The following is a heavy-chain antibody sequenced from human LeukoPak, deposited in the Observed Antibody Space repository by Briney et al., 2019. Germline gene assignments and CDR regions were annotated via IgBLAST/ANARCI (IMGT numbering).Heavy chain of an antibody. D-gene: IGHD6-19*01. V-gene: IGHV4-34*01. Sequence: SENLSRNCAVYGGSFSGYYWSWIRKPPGKGLEWIGEINHSGSTNYNPSLKSRVTISVDTSKNQFSLKLSSVTAADTAVYYCARGRWLVHWFDPWGQGTLVTVSS. CDR2: INHSGST. CDR1: GGSFSGYY. CDR3: ARGRWLVHWFDP. J-gene: IGHJ5*02.